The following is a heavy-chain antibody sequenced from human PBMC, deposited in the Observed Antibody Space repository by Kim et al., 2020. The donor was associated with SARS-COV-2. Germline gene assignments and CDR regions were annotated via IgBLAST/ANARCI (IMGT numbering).Heavy chain of an antibody. J-gene: IGHJ6*02. CDR3: ARDRAKKPHYDILTGYRESGFYYYGMDV. Sequence: GGSLRLSCAASGFTVSSNYMSWVRQAPGKGLEWVSVIYSGGSTYYADSVKGRFTISRDNSKNTLYLQMNSLRAEDTAVYYCARDRAKKPHYDILTGYRESGFYYYGMDVWGQGTTVTVSS. V-gene: IGHV3-53*01. D-gene: IGHD3-9*01. CDR2: IYSGGST. CDR1: GFTVSSNY.